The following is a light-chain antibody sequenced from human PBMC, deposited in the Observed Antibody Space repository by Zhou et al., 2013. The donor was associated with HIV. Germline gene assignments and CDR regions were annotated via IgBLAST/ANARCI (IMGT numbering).Light chain of an antibody. J-gene: IGKJ1*01. V-gene: IGKV1-5*01. CDR1: QSVSTY. Sequence: DIQMTQSPSTLSASVGDRITITCRASQSVSTYLAWYQQRPGRAPKLLVSGASTLESGVPSRFSGSGSGTEFTLTISSLQPDDFATYYCLQDFNYPWTFGRGTRV. CDR3: LQDFNYPWT. CDR2: GAS.